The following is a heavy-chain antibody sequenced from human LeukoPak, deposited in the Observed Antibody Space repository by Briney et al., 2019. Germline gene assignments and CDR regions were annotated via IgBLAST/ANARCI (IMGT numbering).Heavy chain of an antibody. Sequence: SVKVSCKASGGTFNNYAINWVRQAPGQGLEWMGRIIPKFGVQDYAQKFQGRVTITADKSTSTAYMELSSLRSEDTAVFYCATEWVGDYNPLEVWGQGTVVTVS. V-gene: IGHV1-69*04. D-gene: IGHD4-11*01. CDR2: IIPKFGVQ. CDR3: ATEWVGDYNPLEV. CDR1: GGTFNNYA. J-gene: IGHJ3*01.